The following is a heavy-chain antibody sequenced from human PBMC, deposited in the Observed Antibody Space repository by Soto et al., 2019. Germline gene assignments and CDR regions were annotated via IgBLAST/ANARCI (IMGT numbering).Heavy chain of an antibody. D-gene: IGHD5-18*01. J-gene: IGHJ4*02. V-gene: IGHV1-69*01. Sequence: QVQLVQSGAEVKKPGSSVKVSCKASGGTFSSYAISWVRQAPGQGLEWMGGIIPIFGTANYAQKFQGRVTITADESTSIAYMELSSLRSEDTAVYYCARLSWEGRPYSYGSYYFDYWGQGTLVTVSS. CDR1: GGTFSSYA. CDR3: ARLSWEGRPYSYGSYYFDY. CDR2: IIPIFGTA.